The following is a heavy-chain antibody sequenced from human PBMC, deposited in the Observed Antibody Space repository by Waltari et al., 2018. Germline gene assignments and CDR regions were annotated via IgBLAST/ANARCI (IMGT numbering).Heavy chain of an antibody. CDR1: EFTFRNFW. D-gene: IGHD3-22*01. CDR3: ANHRPGGYGMEV. Sequence: EVQLVESGGGLVQPGGSLRLSCAASEFTFRNFWMHWVRQAPGKGLVVALGIDNTGCKTKYADSVKGRFTISRDNAKKPLYLQMNSLRVEETAVYYCANHRPGGYGMEVWGQGTTVSVSS. J-gene: IGHJ6*01. CDR2: IDNTGCKT. V-gene: IGHV3-74*03.